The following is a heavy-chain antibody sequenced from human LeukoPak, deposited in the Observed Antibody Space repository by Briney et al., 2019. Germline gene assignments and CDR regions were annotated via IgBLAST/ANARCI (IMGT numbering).Heavy chain of an antibody. CDR2: ISSSSSYI. V-gene: IGHV3-21*01. Sequence: PGGSLGLSCAASGFTFSSYSMNWVRQAPGKGLEWVSSISSSSSYIYYADSVKGRFTISRDNAKNSLYLQMNSLRAEDTAVYYCARDHVDTAMVRSYWGQGTLVTVSS. CDR3: ARDHVDTAMVRSY. J-gene: IGHJ4*02. D-gene: IGHD5-18*01. CDR1: GFTFSSYS.